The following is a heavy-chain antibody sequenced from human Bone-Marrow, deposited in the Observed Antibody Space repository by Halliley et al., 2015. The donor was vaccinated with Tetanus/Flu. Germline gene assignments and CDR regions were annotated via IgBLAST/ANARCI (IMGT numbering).Heavy chain of an antibody. Sequence: RSRNKAHSFSTEYPASVKGRFTVSRDDSKTSLYLHMNSLKTEDTAVYYCVISSRLGNTAYFDYRGPGTLVTVSS. D-gene: IGHD6-19*01. CDR2: SRNKAHSFST. V-gene: IGHV3-72*01. J-gene: IGHJ4*02. CDR3: VISSRLGNTAYFDY.